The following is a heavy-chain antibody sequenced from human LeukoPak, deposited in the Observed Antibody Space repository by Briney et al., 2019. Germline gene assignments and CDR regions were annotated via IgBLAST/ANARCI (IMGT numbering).Heavy chain of an antibody. Sequence: SETLSLTCTVSGGSTSSYYWSWIRQPAGKGLEWIGRIYTSGSTNYNPSLKSRVTMSVDTSENQFSLKLSSVTAADTAVYYCARDPGTSPSGTNWFDPWGQGTLVTVSS. CDR2: IYTSGST. D-gene: IGHD3-10*01. J-gene: IGHJ5*02. CDR3: ARDPGTSPSGTNWFDP. V-gene: IGHV4-4*07. CDR1: GGSTSSYY.